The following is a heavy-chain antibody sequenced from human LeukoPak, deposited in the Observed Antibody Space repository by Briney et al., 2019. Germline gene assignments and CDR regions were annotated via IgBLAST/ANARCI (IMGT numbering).Heavy chain of an antibody. J-gene: IGHJ4*02. V-gene: IGHV3-7*01. CDR1: GLTFSGPC. CDR2: IKHDGREK. D-gene: IGHD3-16*02. CDR3: GYTNNFYH. Sequence: GVSLTLSCASSGLTFSGPCLNWVRQASGHGLEWVANIKHDGREKYYVASVKGRFTISRDDGQNSLSLHMNSVRAEDTAVYYCGYTNNFYHWGQGALVVVSS.